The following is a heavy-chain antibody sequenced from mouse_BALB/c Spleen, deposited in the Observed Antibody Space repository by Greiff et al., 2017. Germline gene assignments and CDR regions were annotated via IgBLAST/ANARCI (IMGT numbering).Heavy chain of an antibody. J-gene: IGHJ1*01. V-gene: IGHV1-9*01. CDR1: GYTFSSYW. D-gene: IGHD2-1*01. Sequence: QVQLQQSGAELMKPGASVKISCKATGYTFSSYWIEWVKQRPGHGLEWIGEILPGSGSTNYNEKFKGKATFTADTSSNTAYMQLSSLTSEDSAVYYCASNYGNYVWYFDVWGAGTTVTVSS. CDR2: ILPGSGST. CDR3: ASNYGNYVWYFDV.